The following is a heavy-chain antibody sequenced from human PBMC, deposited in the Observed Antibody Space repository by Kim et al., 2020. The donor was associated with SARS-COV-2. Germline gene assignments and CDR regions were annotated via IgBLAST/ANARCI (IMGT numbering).Heavy chain of an antibody. Sequence: SETLSLTCIVSGGSISSYYWSWIRQPPGKGLEWIGYIYYSGSTNYNPSLKSRVTISVDTSKNQFSLKLSSVTAADTAVYYCARGRHPGERPYDFWSGYGYYFDYWGQGTLVTVSS. CDR3: ARGRHPGERPYDFWSGYGYYFDY. CDR2: IYYSGST. V-gene: IGHV4-59*13. D-gene: IGHD3-3*01. J-gene: IGHJ4*02. CDR1: GGSISSYY.